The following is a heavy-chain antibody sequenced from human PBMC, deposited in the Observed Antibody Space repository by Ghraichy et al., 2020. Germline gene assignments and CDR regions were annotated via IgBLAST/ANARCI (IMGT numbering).Heavy chain of an antibody. CDR2: INHSGST. CDR3: ARGRRSKRYYYYYGMDV. D-gene: IGHD3-10*01. V-gene: IGHV4-34*01. J-gene: IGHJ6*02. CDR1: GGSFSGYY. Sequence: SETLSLTCAVYGGSFSGYYWSWIRQPPGKGLEWIGEINHSGSTNYNPSLKSRVTISVDTSKNQFSLKLSSVTAADTAVYYCARGRRSKRYYYYYGMDVWGQGTTVTVSS.